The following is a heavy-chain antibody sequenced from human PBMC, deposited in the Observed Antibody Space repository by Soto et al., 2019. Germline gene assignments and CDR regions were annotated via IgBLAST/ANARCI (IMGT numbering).Heavy chain of an antibody. D-gene: IGHD3-16*01. J-gene: IGHJ4*02. CDR3: AKDPVWWSLYFFDF. Sequence: GESMKISCAASGFTFSSYAMSWVRQAPGKGLEWVSAISGSGGSTYYADSVKGRFTISRDNSKNTLYLQMNSLRAEDTAVYYFAKDPVWWSLYFFDFWGQGALVTVSS. CDR1: GFTFSSYA. V-gene: IGHV3-23*01. CDR2: ISGSGGST.